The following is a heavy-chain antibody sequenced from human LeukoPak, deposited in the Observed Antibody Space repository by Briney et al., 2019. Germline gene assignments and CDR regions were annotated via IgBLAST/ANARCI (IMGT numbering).Heavy chain of an antibody. CDR2: IIPSFGTA. Sequence: EASVKVSCKASGGTFSSYAISWVRQAPGQGLEWMGGIIPSFGTANYAQKFQGRVTITADESTSTAYMELSSLRSEDTALYYCAKSTYYYGSGEGSNYWYFDLWGRGTLVTVSS. CDR3: AKSTYYYGSGEGSNYWYFDL. D-gene: IGHD3-10*01. J-gene: IGHJ2*01. V-gene: IGHV1-69*13. CDR1: GGTFSSYA.